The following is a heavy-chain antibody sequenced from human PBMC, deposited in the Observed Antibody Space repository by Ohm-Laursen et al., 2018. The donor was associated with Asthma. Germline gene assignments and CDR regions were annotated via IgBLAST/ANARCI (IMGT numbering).Heavy chain of an antibody. CDR2: MDSSGGA. Sequence: SETLSLTCTVFGDSISSYSWSWVRQPPGRELEWIAYMDSSGGANYNPSLQSRVTLSIDTSKNQVSLRLSSVTAADTALYFCARLDWAQSMFDSWGQGTLVIVSS. J-gene: IGHJ4*02. V-gene: IGHV4-59*01. D-gene: IGHD3-9*01. CDR1: GDSISSYS. CDR3: ARLDWAQSMFDS.